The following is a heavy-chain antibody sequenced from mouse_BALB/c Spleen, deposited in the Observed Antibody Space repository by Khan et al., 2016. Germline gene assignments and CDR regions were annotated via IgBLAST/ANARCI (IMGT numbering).Heavy chain of an antibody. CDR3: ASDGPNYAMDY. D-gene: IGHD2-3*01. CDR1: GYSITSAYA. Sequence: EVKLEESGPGLMKPSQSLSLTCTVTGYSITSAYAWNWIRQFPGNKLEWMGDIIYSGSTNYTPSLKSRISITRDTSKNQFFLQLNSVTIEDTATYYCASDGPNYAMDYWGQGTSVTVSS. V-gene: IGHV3-2*02. CDR2: IIYSGST. J-gene: IGHJ4*01.